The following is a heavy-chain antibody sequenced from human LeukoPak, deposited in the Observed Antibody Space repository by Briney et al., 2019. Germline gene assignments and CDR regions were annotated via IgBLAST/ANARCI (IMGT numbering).Heavy chain of an antibody. V-gene: IGHV4-30-4*01. CDR2: IYYSGST. J-gene: IGHJ4*02. D-gene: IGHD4-17*01. Sequence: SQTLSLTCTVSGGSISSGDYYWSWIRQPPGKGLEWIGYIYYSGSTYYNPSLKSRVTISVDTSKNQFSLKLSSVTAADTAVYYCASYYGDYHRGVFDYWGQGTLVTASS. CDR1: GGSISSGDYY. CDR3: ASYYGDYHRGVFDY.